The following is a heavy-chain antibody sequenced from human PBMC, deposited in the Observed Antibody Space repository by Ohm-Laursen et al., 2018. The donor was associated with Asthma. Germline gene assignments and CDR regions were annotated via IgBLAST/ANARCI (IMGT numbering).Heavy chain of an antibody. J-gene: IGHJ6*02. Sequence: SSLRLSCAAPGFTFSSYGMHWVRQAPGKGLEWVAVISYDGSNKYYADSVKGRFTISRDNSKNTLYLQMNSLRAEDTAVYYCAQSGYSYGWDYYGMDVWGQGTTVTVSS. V-gene: IGHV3-30*18. CDR3: AQSGYSYGWDYYGMDV. CDR2: ISYDGSNK. D-gene: IGHD5-18*01. CDR1: GFTFSSYG.